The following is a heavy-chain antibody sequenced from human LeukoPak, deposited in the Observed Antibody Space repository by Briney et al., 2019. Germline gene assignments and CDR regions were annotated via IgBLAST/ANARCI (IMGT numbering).Heavy chain of an antibody. Sequence: PGGSLRLSCAASGFTFSSYGMHWVRQAPGKGLEWVAVISYDGSNKYYADSVKGRFTISRDNSKNTLYLQMNSLRAEDTAVYYCAKDPDYDILTGFLDPWGQGTLVTVSS. CDR2: ISYDGSNK. CDR1: GFTFSSYG. J-gene: IGHJ5*02. D-gene: IGHD3-9*01. V-gene: IGHV3-30*18. CDR3: AKDPDYDILTGFLDP.